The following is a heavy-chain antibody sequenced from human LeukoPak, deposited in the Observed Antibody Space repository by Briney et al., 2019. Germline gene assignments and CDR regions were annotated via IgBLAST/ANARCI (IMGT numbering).Heavy chain of an antibody. D-gene: IGHD5-12*01. CDR2: IKQDGSEK. J-gene: IGHJ4*02. CDR3: AREGYSGYKGTMSKPIYLAVALFDY. Sequence: PGGSLRLSCAASGFTFSSYWMSWVRQAPGKGPEWVANIKQDGSEKYYVDSVKGRFTISRDNAKNSLYLQMNSLRAEDTAVYYCAREGYSGYKGTMSKPIYLAVALFDYWGQGTLVTVSS. V-gene: IGHV3-7*01. CDR1: GFTFSSYW.